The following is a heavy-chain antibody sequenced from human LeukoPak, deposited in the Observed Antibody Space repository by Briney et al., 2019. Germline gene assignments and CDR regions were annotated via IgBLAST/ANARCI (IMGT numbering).Heavy chain of an antibody. CDR2: IYPGDSDT. D-gene: IGHD6-13*01. CDR3: ARLAAAGTDQYYSDY. Sequence: GESLKISCKGSGYSFTSYWIGWVRQMPGKGLEWMGIIYPGDSDTRYSPSFQGQVTISADKSIATAYLQWSSLKASDTAMYYCARLAAAGTDQYYSDYWGQGTLVTVSS. J-gene: IGHJ4*02. CDR1: GYSFTSYW. V-gene: IGHV5-51*01.